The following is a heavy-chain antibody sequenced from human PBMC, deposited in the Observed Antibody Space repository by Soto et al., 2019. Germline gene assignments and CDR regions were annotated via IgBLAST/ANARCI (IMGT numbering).Heavy chain of an antibody. V-gene: IGHV4-30-4*01. CDR2: IYYSGNT. CDR1: GGSISSGDYY. CDR3: ASTRGYTYGYFRYFDY. D-gene: IGHD5-18*01. J-gene: IGHJ4*02. Sequence: SETLSLTCIVSGGSISSGDYYWSWIRQPPGKGLEWIGYIYYSGNTYSNPSLKSRVTISVDTSKNQFSLRLTSVTAADTAVYYCASTRGYTYGYFRYFDYWGQGTLVTVSS.